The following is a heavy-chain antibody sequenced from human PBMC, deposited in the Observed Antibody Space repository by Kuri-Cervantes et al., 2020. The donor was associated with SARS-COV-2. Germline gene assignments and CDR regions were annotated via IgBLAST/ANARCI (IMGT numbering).Heavy chain of an antibody. CDR3: ARERHGAAGGHFDY. J-gene: IGHJ4*02. D-gene: IGHD6-13*01. CDR1: EFTFSSFG. CDR2: VWFDGSRQ. Sequence: GGSLRLSCAASEFTFSSFGMHRVRQAPGKGLEWVAVVWFDGSRQYYADSVKGRFTTSRDNSKNTMYLEMNSLRAEDTAVYFCARERHGAAGGHFDYWGQGTVVTVSS. V-gene: IGHV3-33*01.